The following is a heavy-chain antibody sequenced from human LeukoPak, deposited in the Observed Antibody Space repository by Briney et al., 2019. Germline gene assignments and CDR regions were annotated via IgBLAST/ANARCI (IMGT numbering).Heavy chain of an antibody. CDR1: GFTFSTHS. V-gene: IGHV3-48*02. D-gene: IGHD6-19*01. Sequence: PGGSLRLSCAASGFTFSTHSMNWVRQAPGKGLEWMSYISSDSATIYYADSVKGRFTISRDNANNSLYLQMKSLRDGDTAVYYCARVPYSTGTYDYWGQGTLVTVSS. CDR2: ISSDSATI. J-gene: IGHJ4*02. CDR3: ARVPYSTGTYDY.